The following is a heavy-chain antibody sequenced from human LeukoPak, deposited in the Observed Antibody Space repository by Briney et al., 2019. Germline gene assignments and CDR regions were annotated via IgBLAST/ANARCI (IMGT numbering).Heavy chain of an antibody. Sequence: SETLSLTCTVSGGSISTYYWSWIRQPPGKGLEWIGYMYNSGSTNYNPSLKSRVTIPVDTSKNQFSLKLSSVTAADTALYYCARVDPRLGDSMDYWGPGTLVTVSS. V-gene: IGHV4-59*01. CDR1: GGSISTYY. D-gene: IGHD4-17*01. J-gene: IGHJ4*02. CDR3: ARVDPRLGDSMDY. CDR2: MYNSGST.